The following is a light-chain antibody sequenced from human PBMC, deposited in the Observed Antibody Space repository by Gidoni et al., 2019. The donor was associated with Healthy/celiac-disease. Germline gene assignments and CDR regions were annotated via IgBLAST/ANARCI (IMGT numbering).Light chain of an antibody. CDR1: QSISSY. V-gene: IGKV1-39*01. Sequence: DIQMTQSPSSLSASVGDRVTITCRASQSISSYLNWYQQKPGKAPKLLIYAASSLQSGVPSRFSGSGSGTDGTLTISSLQPEDFATYYCQQSYSTPRTFXQXTKLEIK. CDR2: AAS. CDR3: QQSYSTPRT. J-gene: IGKJ2*01.